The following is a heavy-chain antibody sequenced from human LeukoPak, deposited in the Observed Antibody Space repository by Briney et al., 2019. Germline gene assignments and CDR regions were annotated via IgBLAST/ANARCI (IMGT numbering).Heavy chain of an antibody. Sequence: ASVKVSCKASGYTFTSYAMHWVRQAPGQRLEWMGWINAGNGNTKYSQKFQGRVTITRDTSASTAYMELSSLRSEDTAVYYCARDQLLFDYYGMDVWGQGTTVTVSS. CDR3: ARDQLLFDYYGMDV. CDR2: INAGNGNT. V-gene: IGHV1-3*01. J-gene: IGHJ6*02. CDR1: GYTFTSYA. D-gene: IGHD2-2*01.